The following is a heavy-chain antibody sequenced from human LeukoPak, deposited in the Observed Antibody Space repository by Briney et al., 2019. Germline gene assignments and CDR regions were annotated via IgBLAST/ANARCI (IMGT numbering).Heavy chain of an antibody. D-gene: IGHD4-23*01. CDR1: GYSISSGYY. CDR3: ARDTTSYANPNYAGSLRFDY. V-gene: IGHV4-38-2*02. Sequence: SETLSLTCTVSGYSISSGYYWGWIRQPPGKGLEWIGSIDHSGSTYYNPSLKSRVTISVDTSKNQFSLKLSSVTAADTAVYYCARDTTSYANPNYAGSLRFDYWGQGTLVTVSS. J-gene: IGHJ4*02. CDR2: IDHSGST.